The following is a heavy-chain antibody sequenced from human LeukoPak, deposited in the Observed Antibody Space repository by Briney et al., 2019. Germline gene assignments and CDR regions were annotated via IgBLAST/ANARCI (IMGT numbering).Heavy chain of an antibody. J-gene: IGHJ4*02. V-gene: IGHV4-59*01. CDR3: ARVKMTSVVD. D-gene: IGHD4-23*01. CDR2: IFYTGST. Sequence: SETLSLTCTVSGVSINSYYWSWIRQPPGKGLEWIGHIFYTGSTNYNPSLKSRVTISVDTSKNQFSLRLSSVTAADTAVYYCARVKMTSVVDWGQGTLVTVSS. CDR1: GVSINSYY.